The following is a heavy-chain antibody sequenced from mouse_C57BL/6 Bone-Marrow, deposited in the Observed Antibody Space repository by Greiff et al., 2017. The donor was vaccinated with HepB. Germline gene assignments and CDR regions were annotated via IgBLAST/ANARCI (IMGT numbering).Heavy chain of an antibody. J-gene: IGHJ2*01. D-gene: IGHD1-1*01. V-gene: IGHV5-6*01. CDR3: ARHSHYGSCH. CDR1: GFTFSSYG. CDR2: ISSGGSYT. Sequence: EVKLMESGGDLVKPGGSLKLSCAASGFTFSSYGMSWVRQTPDKRLAWVATISSGGSYTYYPESVKGRFTISRDNAKNTLYLQMIRLKSEDTAMYYCARHSHYGSCHWGQGTTLTVSS.